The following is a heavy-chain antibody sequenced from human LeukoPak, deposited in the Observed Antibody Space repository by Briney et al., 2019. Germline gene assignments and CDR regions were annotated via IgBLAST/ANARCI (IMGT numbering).Heavy chain of an antibody. CDR1: GFTFSSYG. CDR2: ISYDGSNK. V-gene: IGHV3-30*18. CDR3: AKDRDWYYFDY. J-gene: IGHJ4*02. D-gene: IGHD5-24*01. Sequence: GRSLRLSCAASGFTFSSYGMHWVRQAPGKRLDWVAVISYDGSNKYYADSVKGRFTISRDNSKNTLYLQMNSLRAEDTAVYYCAKDRDWYYFDYWGQGTLVTVSS.